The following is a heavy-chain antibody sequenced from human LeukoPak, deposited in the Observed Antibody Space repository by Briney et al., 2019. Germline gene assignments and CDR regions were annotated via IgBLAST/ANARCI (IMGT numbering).Heavy chain of an antibody. J-gene: IGHJ4*02. CDR2: INPNSGGT. CDR1: GYTFTGYY. D-gene: IGHD2-21*02. CDR3: ARDHYHKIHSVMVTAPDY. Sequence: ASVKVSCKASGYTFTGYYMHWVRQAPGQGLEWMGWINPNSGGTNYAQKFQGRVTMTRDTSISTAYTELSRLRSDDTAVYYCARDHYHKIHSVMVTAPDYWGQGTLVIVSS. V-gene: IGHV1-2*02.